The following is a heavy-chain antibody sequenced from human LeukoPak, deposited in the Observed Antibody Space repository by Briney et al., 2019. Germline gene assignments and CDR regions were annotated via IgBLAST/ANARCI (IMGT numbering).Heavy chain of an antibody. D-gene: IGHD4-17*01. CDR2: IIPILGIA. J-gene: IGHJ4*02. CDR1: GGTFSSYA. CDR3: ARDYGGYVTRGYFDY. V-gene: IGHV1-69*04. Sequence: ASVKVSCKASGGTFSSYAISWVRQAPGQGLEWMGRIIPILGIANYAQKFQGRVTITADKSTSTAYMELSSLRSEDTAVYYCARDYGGYVTRGYFDYWGQGTLVTVSS.